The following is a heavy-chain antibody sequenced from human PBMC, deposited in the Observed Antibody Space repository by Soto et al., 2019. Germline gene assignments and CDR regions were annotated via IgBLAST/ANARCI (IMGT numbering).Heavy chain of an antibody. V-gene: IGHV3-23*01. D-gene: IGHD3-3*01. CDR1: GFTFSSYA. J-gene: IGHJ4*02. CDR3: ATLRITIFGVVIPNDY. CDR2: ISGSGGST. Sequence: GGSLRLSCAASGFTFSSYAMSWVRQAPGKGLEWVSAISGSGGSTYYADSVKGRFTISRDNSKNTLYLQMNSLRAEDTAVYYCATLRITIFGVVIPNDYWGQGTLVTVSS.